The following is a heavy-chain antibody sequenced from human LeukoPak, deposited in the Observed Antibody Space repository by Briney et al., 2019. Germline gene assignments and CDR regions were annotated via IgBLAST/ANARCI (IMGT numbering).Heavy chain of an antibody. CDR3: ARLVPTPIRGIAAAGTKSVQH. CDR2: INAGNGNT. J-gene: IGHJ1*01. V-gene: IGHV1-3*01. Sequence: ASVKVSCKASGYTFTSYAMHWVRQAPGQRLEWMGWINAGNGNTKYSQKFQGRVTMTRDTSTSTVYMELSSLRSEDTAVYYCARLVPTPIRGIAAAGTKSVQHWGQGTLVTVSS. CDR1: GYTFTSYA. D-gene: IGHD6-13*01.